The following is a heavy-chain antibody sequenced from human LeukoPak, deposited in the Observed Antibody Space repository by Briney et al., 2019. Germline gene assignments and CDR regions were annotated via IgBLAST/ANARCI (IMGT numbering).Heavy chain of an antibody. CDR3: ASSLRITLGGVVVVPSRLDS. Sequence: GGSLRLSCAASGFTLSSYAMSWVRQAPGKGLEWVSAISGSGGSTYYADSVKGRFTISRDNSKNTLYLQMHSLGDEDTAVYYCASSLRITLGGVVVVPSRLDSWGQGTLVTVSP. J-gene: IGHJ4*02. CDR1: GFTLSSYA. D-gene: IGHD3-16*02. CDR2: ISGSGGST. V-gene: IGHV3-23*01.